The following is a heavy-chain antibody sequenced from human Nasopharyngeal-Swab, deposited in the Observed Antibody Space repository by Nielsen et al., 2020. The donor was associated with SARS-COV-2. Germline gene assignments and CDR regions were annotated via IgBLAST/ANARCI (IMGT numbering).Heavy chain of an antibody. V-gene: IGHV3-21*01. D-gene: IGHD6-6*01. CDR1: GFTFSSYS. Sequence: GESLKISCAASGFTFSSYSMNWVRQAPGKGLEWVSSISSSSSYIYYAVSVKGRFTISRDNAKNSLYLQMNSLRAEDTAVYYCARDEQLAYGMDVWGQGTTVTVSS. CDR3: ARDEQLAYGMDV. CDR2: ISSSSSYI. J-gene: IGHJ6*02.